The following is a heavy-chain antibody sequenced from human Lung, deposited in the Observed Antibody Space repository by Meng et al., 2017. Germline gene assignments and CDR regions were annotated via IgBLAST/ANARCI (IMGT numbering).Heavy chain of an antibody. CDR1: GGSFSDYY. Sequence: VKLRQWGAGLLKPSETLSLTCVVSGGSFSDYYWSWIRQPPGKGLEWIGEINHSGSTNYNPSLESRATISVDTSQNNLSLKLSSVTAADSAVYYCARGPTTMAHDFDYWGQGTLVTVSS. V-gene: IGHV4-34*01. CDR3: ARGPTTMAHDFDY. CDR2: INHSGST. J-gene: IGHJ4*02. D-gene: IGHD4-11*01.